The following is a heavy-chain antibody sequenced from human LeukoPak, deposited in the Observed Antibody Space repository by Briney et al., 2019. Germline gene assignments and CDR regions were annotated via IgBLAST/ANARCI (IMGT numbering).Heavy chain of an antibody. CDR3: ARRTVYGDCTFDY. J-gene: IGHJ4*02. V-gene: IGHV5-10-1*01. CDR2: IDPSDSYT. Sequence: GESLKISCKGSGYSFTSYWISWVRQMPGKGPEWMGRIDPSDSYTNYSPSFQGHVTISADKSISTAYLQWSSLKASDTAMYYCARRTVYGDCTFDYWGQGTLVTVSS. CDR1: GYSFTSYW. D-gene: IGHD4-17*01.